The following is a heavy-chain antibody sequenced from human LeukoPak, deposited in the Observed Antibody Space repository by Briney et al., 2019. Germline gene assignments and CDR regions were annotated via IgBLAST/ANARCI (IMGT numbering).Heavy chain of an antibody. J-gene: IGHJ4*02. Sequence: GGSLRLSCAASGFTFSTYGMHWVRQAPGKGLEWVAVIWYDGSNKYYADSVKGRFTISRDNAKNTLYLQMNSLRAEDTAVYYCAIMEMVTTRKDFTSFDYWGQGTLVTVSS. CDR3: AIMEMVTTRKDFTSFDY. CDR2: IWYDGSNK. CDR1: GFTFSTYG. D-gene: IGHD4-17*01. V-gene: IGHV3-33*01.